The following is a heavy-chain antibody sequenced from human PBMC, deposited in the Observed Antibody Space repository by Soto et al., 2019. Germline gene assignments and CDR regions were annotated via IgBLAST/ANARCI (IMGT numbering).Heavy chain of an antibody. V-gene: IGHV3-7*05. Sequence: GGSLRLSCAASGFTFSSYWMSWVRQAPGKGLEWVANIKQDGSEKYYVDSVKGRFTISRDKAKNSLYLQMNSLRAEDTAVYYCARVMVRGVIIRWFDPWGQGTLVTVSS. CDR2: IKQDGSEK. J-gene: IGHJ5*02. D-gene: IGHD3-10*01. CDR1: GFTFSSYW. CDR3: ARVMVRGVIIRWFDP.